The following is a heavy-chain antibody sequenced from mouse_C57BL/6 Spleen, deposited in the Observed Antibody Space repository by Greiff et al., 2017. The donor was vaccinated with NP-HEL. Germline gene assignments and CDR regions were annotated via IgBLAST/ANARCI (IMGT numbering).Heavy chain of an antibody. D-gene: IGHD3-2*02. Sequence: VQLQQSGAELAKPGASVKLSCKASGYTFTSYWMHWVKQRPGQGLEWIGYINPSSGYTKYNQKFKDRATLTADKSSSTAYMQLSSLTYEDSAVYYCVIAAQANADWGQGTLVTVSA. J-gene: IGHJ3*01. CDR3: VIAAQANAD. CDR2: INPSSGYT. V-gene: IGHV1-7*01. CDR1: GYTFTSYW.